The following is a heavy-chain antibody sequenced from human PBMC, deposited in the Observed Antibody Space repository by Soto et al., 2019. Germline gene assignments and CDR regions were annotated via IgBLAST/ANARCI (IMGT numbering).Heavy chain of an antibody. CDR2: INAGNGNT. CDR1: GYTFTSYA. V-gene: IGHV1-3*01. J-gene: IGHJ4*02. D-gene: IGHD2-21*02. Sequence: QVQLVQSGAEVKKPGASVKVSCKASGYTFTSYAMHWVRQAPGQRLEWMGWINAGNGNTKYSQKFQGRVTITRDTXASTVYMELRRLRYEDTAVYYCASGPVGPDCPGDYWGQGTLVTVSS. CDR3: ASGPVGPDCPGDY.